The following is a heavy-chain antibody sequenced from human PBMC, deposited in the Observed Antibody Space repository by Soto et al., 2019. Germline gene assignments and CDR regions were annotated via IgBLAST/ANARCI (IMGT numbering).Heavy chain of an antibody. CDR2: INHSGST. J-gene: IGHJ6*03. D-gene: IGHD6-13*01. Sequence: QVQLQQWGAGLLKPSETLSLTCAVYGGSFSGYYWSWIRQPPGKGLEWIGEINHSGSTNYNPSLKSRVTISVDTSKNQFSLKLSSVTAADTAVYYCASSSRRYYYYYYMDVWGKGTTVTVSS. CDR3: ASSSRRYYYYYYMDV. V-gene: IGHV4-34*01. CDR1: GGSFSGYY.